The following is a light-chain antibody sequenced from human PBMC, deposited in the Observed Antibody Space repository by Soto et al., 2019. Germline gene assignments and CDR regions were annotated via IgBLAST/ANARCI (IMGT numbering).Light chain of an antibody. CDR1: SSDVGGYNY. V-gene: IGLV2-14*01. CDR3: TSYTSSSTLYV. CDR2: EVT. Sequence: QSALTQPASVSGSPGQSITISCSGSSSDVGGYNYVSWYQQHPGRAPKLMIYEVTNRPSGVSNRFSGSKSGNTASLTISGLQAADEADYYSTSYTSSSTLYVFGTGTKLTVL. J-gene: IGLJ1*01.